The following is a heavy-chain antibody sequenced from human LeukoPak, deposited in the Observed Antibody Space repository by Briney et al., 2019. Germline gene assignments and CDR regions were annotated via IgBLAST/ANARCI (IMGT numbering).Heavy chain of an antibody. CDR3: ARVVDGYNYGAVDI. CDR2: INPNSGGT. J-gene: IGHJ3*02. V-gene: IGHV1-2*02. Sequence: ASVKVSCKASGYAVTDCYIHWGRQAPGQGREGMVWINPNSGGTKYARRFQARVTMTRDASISTAYTELSRLRSDDPAVYYCARVVDGYNYGAVDIWGQGTVVTVSS. D-gene: IGHD5-24*01. CDR1: GYAVTDCY.